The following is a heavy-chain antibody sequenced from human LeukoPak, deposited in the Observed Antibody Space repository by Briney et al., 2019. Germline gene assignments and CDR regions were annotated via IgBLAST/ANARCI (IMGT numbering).Heavy chain of an antibody. Sequence: ARGSLRLSCAASGFTFSSYEMNWVRQAPGRGLEWVSYISGSGVTMYYADSVKGRFTISRDDAKNSLYLQMNSLRAEDTAVYYCAREDIRLDYFDYWGQGTLVTVSS. J-gene: IGHJ4*02. CDR3: AREDIRLDYFDY. CDR2: ISGSGVTM. V-gene: IGHV3-48*03. D-gene: IGHD6-19*01. CDR1: GFTFSSYE.